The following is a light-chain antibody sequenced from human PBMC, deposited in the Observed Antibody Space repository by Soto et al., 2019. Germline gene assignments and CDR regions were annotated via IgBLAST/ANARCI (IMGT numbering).Light chain of an antibody. CDR1: QSVSNNY. V-gene: IGKV3-20*01. CDR3: QQYGSSGT. J-gene: IGKJ1*01. Sequence: EIVLTQSPGTPSLSPGERATLSCRASQSVSNNYLAWYQQKTGQAPRLLIYGASNRATGIPDRFSGSGYGTDFTLTISRLEPEDFAVYYCQQYGSSGTFGQGTTVDIK. CDR2: GAS.